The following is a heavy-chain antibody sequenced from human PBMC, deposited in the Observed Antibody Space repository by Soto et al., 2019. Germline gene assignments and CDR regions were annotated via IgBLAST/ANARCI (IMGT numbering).Heavy chain of an antibody. Sequence: GGSLRLSCTASGFTFGDYAMSWFRQAPGKGLEWVGFIRSKAYGGTTEYAASVKGGFTISRDDSKSIAYLQMNSLKTEDTAVYYCTKPLAYYYDSSGYYYGYWGQGTQVTVSS. CDR3: TKPLAYYYDSSGYYYGY. CDR2: IRSKAYGGTT. V-gene: IGHV3-49*03. CDR1: GFTFGDYA. D-gene: IGHD3-22*01. J-gene: IGHJ4*02.